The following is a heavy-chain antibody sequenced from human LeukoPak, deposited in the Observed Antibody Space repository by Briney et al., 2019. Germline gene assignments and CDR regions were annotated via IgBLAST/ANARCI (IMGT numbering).Heavy chain of an antibody. V-gene: IGHV3-23*01. CDR3: VGTIAYRGSEY. Sequence: PGGSLRLSCVASGFSFPNFAMTWVRQAPGERLEWVSAIRGSGDRTSYADSLKGRFTVSRDNAKNTVYLQMNNLRAEDTAVYYCVGTIAYRGSEYWGQGALVTVSS. CDR1: GFSFPNFA. J-gene: IGHJ4*02. D-gene: IGHD1-7*01. CDR2: IRGSGDRT.